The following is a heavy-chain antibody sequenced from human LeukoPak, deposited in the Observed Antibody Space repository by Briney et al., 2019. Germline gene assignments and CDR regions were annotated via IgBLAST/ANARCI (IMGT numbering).Heavy chain of an antibody. CDR1: GYSFTNYW. J-gene: IGHJ3*01. CDR3: ARHIAPYCSDGNCYSSAFDL. V-gene: IGHV5-51*01. CDR2: IYPDDSDT. D-gene: IGHD2-15*01. Sequence: GESLKISCKGSGYSFTNYWIGWVRQMPGKGLEWMGIIYPDDSDTRSRPSFQGQVTISVDKSINTAYLQWSSLKASDTAIYYCARHIAPYCSDGNCYSSAFDLWGQGTKVTVSS.